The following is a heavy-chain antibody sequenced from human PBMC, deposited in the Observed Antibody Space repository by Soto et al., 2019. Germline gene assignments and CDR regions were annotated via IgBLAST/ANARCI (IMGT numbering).Heavy chain of an antibody. CDR3: ARRRYDSSGGLIDY. D-gene: IGHD3-22*01. J-gene: IGHJ4*02. Sequence: GGSLRLSCAASGFTFSSYAMHWVRQAPGKGLEWVAVISYDGSNKYYADSVKGRFTISRDNSKNTLYLQMNSLRAEDTAVYYCARRRYDSSGGLIDYWGQGTLVTVSS. CDR1: GFTFSSYA. V-gene: IGHV3-30-3*01. CDR2: ISYDGSNK.